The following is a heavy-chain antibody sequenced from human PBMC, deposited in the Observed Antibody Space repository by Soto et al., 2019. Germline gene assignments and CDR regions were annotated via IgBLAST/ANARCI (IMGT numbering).Heavy chain of an antibody. CDR2: IITLFGTS. V-gene: IGHV1-69*01. Sequence: VQLMQSGAEVKKPGSSVKVSCKASGGTFSSHSINWVRQAPGQGLEWMGGIITLFGTSNYAQNFQGRVTINADQSTSTAYMELNSLTSDYTAVYYCAREVGYGDFSAALLDWGQGTLVTVSS. CDR3: AREVGYGDFSAALLD. CDR1: GGTFSSHS. J-gene: IGHJ4*02. D-gene: IGHD2-21*02.